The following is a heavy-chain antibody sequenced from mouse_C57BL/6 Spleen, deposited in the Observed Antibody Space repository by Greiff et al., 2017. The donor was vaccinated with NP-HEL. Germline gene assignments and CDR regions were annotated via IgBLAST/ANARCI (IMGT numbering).Heavy chain of an antibody. Sequence: EVQLVESGGDLVKPGGSLKLSCAASGFTFSSYGMSWVRQTPDKRLEWVATISSGGSYTYYPDSVKGRFTISRDNAKNTLYLQMSSLKSEDTAMYYCARLNYYGSSPYFDVWGTGTTVTVSS. J-gene: IGHJ1*03. CDR2: ISSGGSYT. D-gene: IGHD1-1*01. V-gene: IGHV5-6*01. CDR1: GFTFSSYG. CDR3: ARLNYYGSSPYFDV.